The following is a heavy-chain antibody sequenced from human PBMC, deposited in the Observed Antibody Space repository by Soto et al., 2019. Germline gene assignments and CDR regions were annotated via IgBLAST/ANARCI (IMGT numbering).Heavy chain of an antibody. V-gene: IGHV1-2*02. CDR2: INPNSGGT. J-gene: IGHJ3*02. D-gene: IGHD3-22*01. CDR3: ARAGYYYDSSGYYGEEDIDAFDI. CDR1: GYTFTGYY. Sequence: ASVKVSCKASGYTFTGYYMHWVRQAPGQGLEWMGWINPNSGGTNYAQKFQGRVTMTRDTSISTAYMELSRLRSDDTAVYYCARAGYYYDSSGYYGEEDIDAFDIWGQGTMVTVSS.